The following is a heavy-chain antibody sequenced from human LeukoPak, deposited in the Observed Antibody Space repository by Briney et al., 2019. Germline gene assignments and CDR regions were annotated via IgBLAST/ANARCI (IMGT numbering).Heavy chain of an antibody. CDR1: GFTFSSYS. V-gene: IGHV3-48*04. D-gene: IGHD3-10*01. CDR2: ISSTSTTI. CDR3: ARGGESVTAHFDY. Sequence: GGSLRLSCAASGFTFSSYSMNWVRQAPGKGLEWVSYISSTSTTIYYADSVKGRFTISRDNAKNSLYLQMNSLRAEDTAVYYCARGGESVTAHFDYWGQGTLVTVSS. J-gene: IGHJ4*02.